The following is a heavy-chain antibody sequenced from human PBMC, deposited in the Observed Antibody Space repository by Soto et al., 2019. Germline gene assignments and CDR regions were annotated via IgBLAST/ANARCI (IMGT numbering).Heavy chain of an antibody. V-gene: IGHV4-34*01. CDR1: VGSFRGYY. D-gene: IGHD3-16*02. CDR2: INHSGST. CDR3: ARGPRHYVWGSYRFLFDP. Sequence: QLQQWGAGLLKPSETLSITCAVYVGSFRGYYCSWISQPQCKGLERIGEINHSGSTNYNPSLKRRVTISVDTKNKQFAMNLSPVTAADTAVYYCARGPRHYVWGSYRFLFDPWGKGTLVTVSS. J-gene: IGHJ5*02.